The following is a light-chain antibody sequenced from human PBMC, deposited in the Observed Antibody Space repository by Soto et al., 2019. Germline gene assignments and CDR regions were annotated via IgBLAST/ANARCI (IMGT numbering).Light chain of an antibody. CDR3: QQYNSYPRT. J-gene: IGKJ2*01. V-gene: IGKV1-16*02. CDR1: QDVSNY. Sequence: DIQMTQSPSSLSASVGDRVTITCRASQDVSNYLAWFQHKPGKAPKPLIYAASTLQSGVPSKFSGSGSGTDFTLTISSLQPEDFATYYCQQYNSYPRTFGQGTKLEIK. CDR2: AAS.